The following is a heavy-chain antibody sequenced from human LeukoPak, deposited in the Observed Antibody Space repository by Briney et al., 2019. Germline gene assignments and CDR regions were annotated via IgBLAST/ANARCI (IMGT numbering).Heavy chain of an antibody. CDR2: INSVGSST. CDR3: ASHSSGYFNY. Sequence: HPGGSLRLPCAASGFTFSSFWMHWVRQAPGKGLVWVSRINSVGSSTSYADSVKGRFTISRDNAKNSLYVQMNSLRAEDTAVYYCASHSSGYFNYWGQGTLVTVSS. CDR1: GFTFSSFW. J-gene: IGHJ4*02. D-gene: IGHD6-19*01. V-gene: IGHV3-74*01.